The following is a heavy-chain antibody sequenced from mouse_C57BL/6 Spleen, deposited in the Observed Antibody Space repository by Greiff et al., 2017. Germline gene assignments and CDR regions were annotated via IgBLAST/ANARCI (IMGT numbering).Heavy chain of an antibody. CDR3: VREGGSRWDWYFDV. CDR1: GFTFNTYA. D-gene: IGHD1-1*01. Sequence: EVQLVESGGGLVQPKGSLKLSCAASGFTFNTYAMHWVRQAPGKGLEWVARIRSKSSNYATYYADSVKDRFTISRDDSQSMLYLQMNNLKTEDTAMYYCVREGGSRWDWYFDVWGTGTTVTVSS. CDR2: IRSKSSNYAT. J-gene: IGHJ1*03. V-gene: IGHV10-3*01.